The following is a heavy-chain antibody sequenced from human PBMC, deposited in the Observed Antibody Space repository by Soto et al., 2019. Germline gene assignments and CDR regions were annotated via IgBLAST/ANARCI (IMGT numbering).Heavy chain of an antibody. D-gene: IGHD5-12*01. CDR3: ARAPYSGYDQGEYYYGMDV. Sequence: SETLSLTCTVSGGSISSYYWSWIRQPPGKGLEWIGYIYYSGSTNYNPSLKSRVTISVDTSKNQFSLKLSSVTAADTAVYYCARAPYSGYDQGEYYYGMDVWGQGTTVTVSS. J-gene: IGHJ6*02. CDR2: IYYSGST. CDR1: GGSISSYY. V-gene: IGHV4-59*01.